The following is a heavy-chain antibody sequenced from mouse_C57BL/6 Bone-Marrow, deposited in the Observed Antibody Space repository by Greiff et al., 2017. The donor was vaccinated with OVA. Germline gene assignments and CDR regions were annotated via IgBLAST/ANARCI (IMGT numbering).Heavy chain of an antibody. J-gene: IGHJ1*03. CDR2: IWWDDDK. V-gene: IGHV8-8*01. D-gene: IGHD4-1*01. Sequence: QVTLKVSGPGILQPSQTLSLTCSFSGFSLSTFGMGVGWIRQPSGKGLEWLAHIWWDDDKYYNPALKSRLTTSKDTYKNQVFLKIVNVDTADTATYYCSRIQRTGTNWYFDVWGTGTTVTVSS. CDR3: SRIQRTGTNWYFDV. CDR1: GFSLSTFGMG.